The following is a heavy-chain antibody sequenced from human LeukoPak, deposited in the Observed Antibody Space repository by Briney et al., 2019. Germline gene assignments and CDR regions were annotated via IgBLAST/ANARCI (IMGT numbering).Heavy chain of an antibody. CDR2: IKKDGSET. V-gene: IGHV3-7*03. CDR3: ARGRYSGTTYYFDY. CDR1: GFTFSTSW. Sequence: GGSLRLSCAASGFTFSTSWMSWVRQVPGKGLEWVANIKKDGSETYYVDSVKGRFTISRDNAKISLYLQMNSLRAEDTAMYYCARGRYSGTTYYFDYWGLGTLVTVPS. J-gene: IGHJ4*02. D-gene: IGHD5-12*01.